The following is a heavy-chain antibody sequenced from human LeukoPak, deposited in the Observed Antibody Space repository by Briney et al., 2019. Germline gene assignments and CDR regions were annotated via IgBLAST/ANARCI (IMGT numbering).Heavy chain of an antibody. CDR2: ISESGDRT. Sequence: GGSLRLSCAASGFSFGSYAMSWIRQAPGKGLEWVSAISESGDRTYYADSVKGRFTISRDNAENSLYLQMNSLRAEDTAVYYCARDVMGSNPAPPYYYYYYMDVWGKGTTVTVSS. CDR3: ARDVMGSNPAPPYYYYYYMDV. J-gene: IGHJ6*03. D-gene: IGHD4-11*01. CDR1: GFSFGSYA. V-gene: IGHV3-23*01.